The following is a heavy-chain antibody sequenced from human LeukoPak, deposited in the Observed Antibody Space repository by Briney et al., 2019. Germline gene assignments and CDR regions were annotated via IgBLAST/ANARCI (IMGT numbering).Heavy chain of an antibody. CDR1: GFTFSDFA. Sequence: GGSLRLSCAASGFTFSDFAMNWVRQAPGKGLEWVSAISGGRGGTHYADSVKGRFTISRDNSKNTLYLQMNSLRAEDTAVYYCAREYYDILTGYHGFDPWGQGTLVTVSS. J-gene: IGHJ5*02. CDR3: AREYYDILTGYHGFDP. V-gene: IGHV3-23*01. D-gene: IGHD3-9*01. CDR2: ISGGRGGT.